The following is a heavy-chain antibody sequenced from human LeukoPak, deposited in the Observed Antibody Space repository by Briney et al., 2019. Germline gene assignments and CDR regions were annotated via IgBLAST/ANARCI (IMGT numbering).Heavy chain of an antibody. CDR3: TREPINGDCQFDY. J-gene: IGHJ4*02. CDR2: ISNNGGYK. CDR1: GFTFSSYG. V-gene: IGHV3-33*01. Sequence: GGSLRRSCAPSGFTFSSYGFHRVRQTPGKGLEWVAVISNNGGYKHYTDSVKGRFAISRDDSKSTVYLQMSSLRAEDAALYYCTREPINGDCQFDYWGQGTLVTVSS. D-gene: IGHD2-21*02.